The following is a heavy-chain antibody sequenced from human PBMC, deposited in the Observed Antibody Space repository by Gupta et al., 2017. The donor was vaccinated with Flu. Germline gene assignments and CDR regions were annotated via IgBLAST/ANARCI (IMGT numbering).Heavy chain of an antibody. D-gene: IGHD2-2*01. CDR3: ARDLFGCSWTSCSID. CDR1: GFTFSNDW. CDR2: IIQDGSDK. Sequence: EVQLAESGGGLVQPGGSLRLSCITSGFTFSNDWMSWVRQAPGKGLEWVANIIQDGSDKYYADSVKGRFTISRDNAKNSLYLQMNNLRVEDTALYYCARDLFGCSWTSCSIDWGQGTPVTVSS. V-gene: IGHV3-7*01. J-gene: IGHJ1*01.